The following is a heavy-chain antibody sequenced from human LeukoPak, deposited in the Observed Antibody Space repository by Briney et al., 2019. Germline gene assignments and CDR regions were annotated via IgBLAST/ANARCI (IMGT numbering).Heavy chain of an antibody. CDR2: SYYSGIP. J-gene: IGHJ6*02. V-gene: IGHV4-39*01. CDR1: GHSLSSCRYF. D-gene: IGHD6-6*01. Sequence: SETLSLPCTLSGHSLSSCRYFWGWSRQPPGEGLDWTGSSYYSGIPYYNPARKSRVTISVDTSKNQFSLKLSSVTAADTAVYYCARHAYSSSSARYYGMDVWGQGTTVTVSS. CDR3: ARHAYSSSSARYYGMDV.